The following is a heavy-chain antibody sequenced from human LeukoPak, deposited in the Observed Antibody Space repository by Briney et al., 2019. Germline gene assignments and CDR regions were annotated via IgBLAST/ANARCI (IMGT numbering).Heavy chain of an antibody. Sequence: PSETLSLTCTVSGGSISSDNYYWGWIRQPPGKGLEWIGHIYYSGATYYNSSLKSRVTISVDTSKNQFSLKLSSVTAADTAVYYCARERADTAMAAYYYYYYMDVWGKGTTVTVSS. CDR1: GGSISSDNYY. CDR2: IYYSGAT. V-gene: IGHV4-39*07. D-gene: IGHD5-18*01. J-gene: IGHJ6*03. CDR3: ARERADTAMAAYYYYYYMDV.